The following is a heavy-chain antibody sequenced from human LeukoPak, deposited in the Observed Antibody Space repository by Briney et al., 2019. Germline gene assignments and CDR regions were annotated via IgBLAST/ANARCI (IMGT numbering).Heavy chain of an antibody. D-gene: IGHD2-2*02. CDR2: ISGSGGST. Sequence: PGGSLRLSCAASGFTFSSYAMSWVRQAPGKGLEWVSAISGSGGSTYYADSVKGRFTISRDNSKNTLYLQMNSLRAEDTAVYYCAKGAVVVPAAIRLGVGDYWGQGTLVTVSS. CDR1: GFTFSSYA. J-gene: IGHJ4*02. V-gene: IGHV3-23*01. CDR3: AKGAVVVPAAIRLGVGDY.